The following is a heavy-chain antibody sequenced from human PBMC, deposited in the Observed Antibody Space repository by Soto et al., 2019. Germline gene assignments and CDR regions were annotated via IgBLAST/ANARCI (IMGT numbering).Heavy chain of an antibody. D-gene: IGHD3-16*01. CDR3: ARDSITRVSSDVPGMDV. CDR2: IGEGGFST. J-gene: IGHJ6*02. V-gene: IGHV3-23*01. Sequence: GSLRLSCAASGFTFSTYAMSWVRQAPGKGLEWVSVIGEGGFSTQYATSVKGRFTISRDNSKNMLYLQMNSLRSDDTAVYYCARDSITRVSSDVPGMDVWGQGPTVTVSS. CDR1: GFTFSTYA.